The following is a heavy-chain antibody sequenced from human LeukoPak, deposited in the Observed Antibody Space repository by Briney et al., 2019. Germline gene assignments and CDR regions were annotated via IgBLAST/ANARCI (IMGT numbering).Heavy chain of an antibody. V-gene: IGHV3-9*01. CDR3: AKEAGGYSYGYRWFDP. Sequence: GRSLRLSCAASGFTFDDYAMHWVRQAPGKGLEWVSGISWNSGSIGYADSVKGLFTISRDNAKNSLYLQMNSLRAEDTALYYCAKEAGGYSYGYRWFDPWGQGTLVTVSS. J-gene: IGHJ5*02. D-gene: IGHD5-18*01. CDR1: GFTFDDYA. CDR2: ISWNSGSI.